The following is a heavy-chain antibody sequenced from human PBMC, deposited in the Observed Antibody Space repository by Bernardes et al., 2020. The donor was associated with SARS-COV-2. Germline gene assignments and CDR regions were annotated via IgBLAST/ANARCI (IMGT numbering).Heavy chain of an antibody. Sequence: SETLSLTCTVSGGSISSYYWSWIRQPAGKGLEWIGRIYISGSTNYNPSPKSRVTMSVDTSKIQFSLRLSSVTAADTAVYYCARDHGDNSGRRGRWFDPWGQGTLVTVSS. D-gene: IGHD6-19*01. CDR1: GGSISSYY. CDR2: IYISGST. CDR3: ARDHGDNSGRRGRWFDP. V-gene: IGHV4-4*07. J-gene: IGHJ5*02.